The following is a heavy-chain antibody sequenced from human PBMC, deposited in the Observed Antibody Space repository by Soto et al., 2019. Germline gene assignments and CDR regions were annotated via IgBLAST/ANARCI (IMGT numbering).Heavy chain of an antibody. CDR2: ISYDGSNK. Sequence: QVQLVESGGGVVQPGRSLRLSCAASGFTFSSYAMHWVRQAPGKGLEWVAVISYDGSNKYYADSVKGRFTISRDNSKNPQFLQMNGLRAEDTAVYYCARDQVGDFWSGYHQHEGGWFDPWGQGTLVTVSS. D-gene: IGHD3-3*01. CDR1: GFTFSSYA. CDR3: ARDQVGDFWSGYHQHEGGWFDP. V-gene: IGHV3-30-3*01. J-gene: IGHJ5*02.